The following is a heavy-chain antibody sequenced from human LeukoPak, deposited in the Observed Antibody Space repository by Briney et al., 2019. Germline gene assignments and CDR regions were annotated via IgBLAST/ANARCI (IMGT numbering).Heavy chain of an antibody. V-gene: IGHV3-11*04. CDR2: ISSSGSII. CDR3: ARGSTYYDSSGQVPFDY. Sequence: GGSLRLSCAASGFTFSDYHMSWIRQVPGKGLEWVSHISSSGSIIYYADSVRGRFTISRDNSKNTLYLQMNSLRAEDTAVYYCARGSTYYDSSGQVPFDYWGQGTLVTVSS. D-gene: IGHD3-22*01. J-gene: IGHJ4*02. CDR1: GFTFSDYH.